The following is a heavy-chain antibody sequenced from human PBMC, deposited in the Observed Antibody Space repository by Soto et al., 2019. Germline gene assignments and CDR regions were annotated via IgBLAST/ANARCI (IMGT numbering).Heavy chain of an antibody. V-gene: IGHV3-7*01. Sequence: PGGSLRLSCAASGFTFSTYWMNWVRQAPGKGLEWVANIKQDGSEKYYVDSVKGRFAISRDNAKDSLFLQMNNRRAEDTAVYYCVRDWSTFWGMDVWGQGTTVTVSS. CDR2: IKQDGSEK. J-gene: IGHJ6*02. CDR1: GFTFSTYW. CDR3: VRDWSTFWGMDV.